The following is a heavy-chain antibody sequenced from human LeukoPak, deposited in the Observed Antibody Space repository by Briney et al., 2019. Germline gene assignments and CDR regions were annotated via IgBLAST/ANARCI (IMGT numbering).Heavy chain of an antibody. CDR3: ARERLIFGVVHAFDI. Sequence: SQTLSLTCTVSGGSISSGSYYWSWIRQPAGKGLEWIGRIYTSGSTNYNPSLKSRVTISVDTSKNQFSLKLSSVTAADTAVYYCARERLIFGVVHAFDIWGQGTMVTVSS. D-gene: IGHD3-3*01. CDR2: IYTSGST. V-gene: IGHV4-61*02. J-gene: IGHJ3*02. CDR1: GGSISSGSYY.